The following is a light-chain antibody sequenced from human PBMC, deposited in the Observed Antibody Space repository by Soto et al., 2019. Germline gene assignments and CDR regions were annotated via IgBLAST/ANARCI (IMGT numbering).Light chain of an antibody. V-gene: IGKV1-39*01. CDR3: QQSYRTPLT. CDR1: QSISSY. Sequence: DIQMTQSPSSLSASVGDRVTITCRASQSISSYLNWYQQKPGKAPKLLIYAASSLQSGVPSRFSGSGYGTDFTLTISSLQPEDFATYYCQQSYRTPLTFGGGTKVEIK. J-gene: IGKJ4*01. CDR2: AAS.